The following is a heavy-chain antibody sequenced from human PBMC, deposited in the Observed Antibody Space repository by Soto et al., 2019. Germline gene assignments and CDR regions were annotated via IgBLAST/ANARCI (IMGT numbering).Heavy chain of an antibody. D-gene: IGHD2-2*01. CDR2: IIPIFGTA. V-gene: IGHV1-69*13. CDR1: GGTFSSYA. Sequence: SVKVSCKASGGTFSSYAISWVRQAPGQGLEWMGGIIPIFGTANYAQKFQGRVTITADESTSTAYMELSSLRSEDTAVYYCARGGLDCISTSCYGYYYYYYGMDGWGQGTTVTVAS. J-gene: IGHJ6*02. CDR3: ARGGLDCISTSCYGYYYYYYGMDG.